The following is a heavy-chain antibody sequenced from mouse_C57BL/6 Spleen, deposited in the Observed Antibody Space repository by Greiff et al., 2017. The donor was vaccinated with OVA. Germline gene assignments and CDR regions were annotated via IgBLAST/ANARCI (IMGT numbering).Heavy chain of an antibody. CDR1: GYAFSSSW. J-gene: IGHJ2*01. CDR3: ARSDSSGPGGY. Sequence: QVQLQQSGPELVKPGASVKISCKASGYAFSSSWMNWVKQRPGKGLEWIGRIYPGDGDTNYNGKFKGKATLTADKSSSTAYMQLSSLTSEDSAVYFCARSDSSGPGGYWGQGTTLTVSS. V-gene: IGHV1-82*01. D-gene: IGHD3-2*02. CDR2: IYPGDGDT.